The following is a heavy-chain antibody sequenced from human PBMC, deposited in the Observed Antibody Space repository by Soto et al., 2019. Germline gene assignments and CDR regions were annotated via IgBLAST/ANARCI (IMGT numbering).Heavy chain of an antibody. CDR2: IYSAGNT. CDR3: ARDFVVGGPTINYYYGMDV. CDR1: GFTVSSNY. D-gene: IGHD1-26*01. Sequence: PGGSLRLSCAASGFTVSSNYMSWVRQAPGKGLEWISIIYSAGNTYYADSVKGRFTISRDNSKNTLYLQMNSLGAEDTAVYYGARDFVVGGPTINYYYGMDVWGQGTTVTASS. V-gene: IGHV3-66*01. J-gene: IGHJ6*02.